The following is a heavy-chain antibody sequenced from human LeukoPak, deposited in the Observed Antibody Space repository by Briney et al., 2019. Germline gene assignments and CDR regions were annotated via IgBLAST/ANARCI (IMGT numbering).Heavy chain of an antibody. CDR2: IRYDGSKK. CDR3: ARDHIAGGFDY. Sequence: GGSLRLSCAASGFTFSSYGMHWVRQAPGKGLEWVAFIRYDGSKKYYADSVKGRFTISRDNAKNSLYLQMNSLRAEDTAVYYCARDHIAGGFDYWGQGTLVTVSS. CDR1: GFTFSSYG. V-gene: IGHV3-30*02. D-gene: IGHD6-13*01. J-gene: IGHJ4*02.